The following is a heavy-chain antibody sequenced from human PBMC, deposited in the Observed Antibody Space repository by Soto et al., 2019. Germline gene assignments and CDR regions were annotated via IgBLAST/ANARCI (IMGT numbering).Heavy chain of an antibody. V-gene: IGHV1-2*04. D-gene: IGHD4-17*01. Sequence: QVQLVQSGAEVKKPGASVKVSCKASGYTFTGYYMHWVRQAPGQGLEWMGWINPNSGGTNYAQKFQGWVTSTRDTSISTAYMELSRLSSDDTAVYYCARSSSTVTSHLDYWGQGTLVTVSS. J-gene: IGHJ4*02. CDR3: ARSSSTVTSHLDY. CDR2: INPNSGGT. CDR1: GYTFTGYY.